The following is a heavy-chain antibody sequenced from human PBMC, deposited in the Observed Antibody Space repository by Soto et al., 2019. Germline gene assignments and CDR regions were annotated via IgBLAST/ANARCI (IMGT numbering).Heavy chain of an antibody. CDR2: ITGSGGVT. J-gene: IGHJ4*02. CDR1: GFIFSNYA. CDR3: AKHDVLTYYFAS. V-gene: IGHV3-23*01. Sequence: GGSLRLCCGASGFIFSNYAMSWVRQIPGKGLEWVSTITGSGGVTYYADSVRGRFTISTDKSKSTLYLQLNSLRAEDTAIYYCAKHDVLTYYFASWGQGALVTVSS. D-gene: IGHD6-6*01.